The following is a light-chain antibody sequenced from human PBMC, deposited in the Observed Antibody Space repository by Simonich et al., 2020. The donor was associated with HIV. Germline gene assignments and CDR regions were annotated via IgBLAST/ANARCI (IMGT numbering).Light chain of an antibody. Sequence: SYELTQPPSVSVSPGQTASITCSGEKLGDKYACWYQQKPGQSPVLVIYQDTKRPSGIPERFSGSSSGTTVTLTISGVQAEDEADYYCQSADSSGTYVIFGGGTKLTVL. CDR2: QDT. J-gene: IGLJ2*01. CDR1: KLGDKY. CDR3: QSADSSGTYVI. V-gene: IGLV3-25*03.